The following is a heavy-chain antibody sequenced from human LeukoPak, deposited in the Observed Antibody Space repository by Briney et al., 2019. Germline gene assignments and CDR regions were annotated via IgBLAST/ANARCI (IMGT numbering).Heavy chain of an antibody. D-gene: IGHD2-2*01. CDR3: ARDLYCSSTSCYPYYYYYMNV. CDR1: GSTSTSYG. V-gene: IGHV1-18*01. CDR2: ISAYNGNT. Sequence: ASVKVSCKASGSTSTSYGISWVRQAPGQGLEWMGWISAYNGNTNYAQKLQGRVTMTTDTSTSTAYMELRSLRSDDTAVYYCARDLYCSSTSCYPYYYYYMNVWGKGTTVTVSS. J-gene: IGHJ6*03.